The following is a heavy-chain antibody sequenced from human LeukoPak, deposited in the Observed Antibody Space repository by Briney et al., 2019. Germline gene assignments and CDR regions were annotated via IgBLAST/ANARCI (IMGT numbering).Heavy chain of an antibody. CDR2: ISWNSGSI. V-gene: IGHV3-9*01. CDR1: GFTFDDYA. Sequence: GGSLRLSCAASGFTFDDYAMHWVRQAPGKGLEWVSGISWNSGSIGYADSVKGRFTISRDNAKNSLYLQMNSLRPEDTAIYYCAKLFESGTYNNFFHYWGQGTLVTVFS. CDR3: AKLFESGTYNNFFHY. J-gene: IGHJ4*02. D-gene: IGHD3-10*01.